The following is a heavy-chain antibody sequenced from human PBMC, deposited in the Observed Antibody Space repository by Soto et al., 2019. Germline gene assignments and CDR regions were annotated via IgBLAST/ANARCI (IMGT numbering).Heavy chain of an antibody. CDR2: ISYDGSNK. J-gene: IGHJ6*02. CDR3: ARDSIPQQLVRVFYYYGMDV. CDR1: GFTFSSYA. V-gene: IGHV3-30-3*01. D-gene: IGHD6-13*01. Sequence: QVQLVESGGGVVQPGRSLRLSCAASGFTFSSYAMHWVRQAPGKGLEWVAVISYDGSNKYYADSGKGRFTISRDNSKNTLYLQMNSLRAEDTAVYYCARDSIPQQLVRVFYYYGMDVWGQGTTVTVSS.